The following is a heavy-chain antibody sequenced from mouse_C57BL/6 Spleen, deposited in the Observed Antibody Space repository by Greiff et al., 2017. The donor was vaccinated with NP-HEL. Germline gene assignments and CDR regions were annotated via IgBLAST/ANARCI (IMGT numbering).Heavy chain of an antibody. CDR2: ISSGSSTI. V-gene: IGHV5-17*01. CDR1: GFTFSDYG. CDR3: AREALITTVVAKDD. D-gene: IGHD1-1*01. J-gene: IGHJ3*01. Sequence: EVQVVESGGGLVKPGGSLKLSCAASGFTFSDYGMHWVRQAPEKGLEWVAYISSGSSTIYYADTVKGRFTISRDNAKNTLFLQMTSLRSEDTAMYYCAREALITTVVAKDDWGQGTLVTVSA.